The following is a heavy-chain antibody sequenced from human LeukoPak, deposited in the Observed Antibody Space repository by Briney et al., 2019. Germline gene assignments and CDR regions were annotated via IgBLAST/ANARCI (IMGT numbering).Heavy chain of an antibody. J-gene: IGHJ4*02. Sequence: ASVKVSCKASGYTFTGYYMHWVRQAPGQGLEWMGWINPNSGGTNYAQKFQGRVTMTRDTSINTAYMELSRLRSDDTAVYFCAICTGGSCYSGFDYWGQGTLVTVSS. D-gene: IGHD2-15*01. CDR3: AICTGGSCYSGFDY. CDR1: GYTFTGYY. CDR2: INPNSGGT. V-gene: IGHV1-2*02.